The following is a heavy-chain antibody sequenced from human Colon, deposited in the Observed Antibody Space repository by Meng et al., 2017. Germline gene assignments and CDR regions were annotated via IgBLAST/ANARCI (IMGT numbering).Heavy chain of an antibody. J-gene: IGHJ4*02. D-gene: IGHD3-10*01. CDR1: GASIRGGGYY. CDR3: ARRYGSGTYPFDF. V-gene: IGHV4-31*03. Sequence: QVTMQEWGPGLVKPSETLSLTCSVSGASIRGGGYYWSWIRQVPGKGLDLIGYIYYSENTYYKPSLQSRAIISVDTSKNEFSLRLSSVSAADTAVYYCARRYGSGTYPFDFWGQGILVTVSS. CDR2: IYYSENT.